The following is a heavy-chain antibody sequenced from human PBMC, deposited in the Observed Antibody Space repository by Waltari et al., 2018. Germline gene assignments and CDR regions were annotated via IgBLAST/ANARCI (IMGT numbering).Heavy chain of an antibody. J-gene: IGHJ4*02. V-gene: IGHV3-48*01. D-gene: IGHD1-26*01. CDR2: IISSSSTI. CDR1: GCTFSSYS. CDR3: ATWLCYSGSYCPRD. Sequence: EVQLVESGGGLVQPGGSLRLACAASGCTFSSYSMNWVRQAPGKGLEWVSYIISSSSTIYYADSGKGRFTISRDNAKNSLYLQMNSLRAEDTAVYYCATWLCYSGSYCPRDWGQGTLVTVSS.